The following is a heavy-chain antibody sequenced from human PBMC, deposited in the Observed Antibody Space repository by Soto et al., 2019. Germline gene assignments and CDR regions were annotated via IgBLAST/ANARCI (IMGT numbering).Heavy chain of an antibody. CDR1: GGSFTGYY. CDR3: ARGSAARELPFGY. D-gene: IGHD6-6*01. V-gene: IGHV4-34*01. J-gene: IGHJ4*02. Sequence: QVQLQQWGAGLLKPSETLALTCAVYGGSFTGYYWSWIRQPPGKGLEWIGEVNHSGSTNYNPSLKSRVTISVDTSKNQFSLKLSSVTAADTAVYYCARGSAARELPFGYWGQGHLVTVSS. CDR2: VNHSGST.